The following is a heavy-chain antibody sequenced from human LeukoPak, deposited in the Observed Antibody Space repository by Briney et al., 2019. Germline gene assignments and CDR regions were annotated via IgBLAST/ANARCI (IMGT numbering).Heavy chain of an antibody. V-gene: IGHV3-74*01. CDR2: INTDQSST. CDR1: GFIFNNYW. CDR3: ARAGIGGSSTSCDY. J-gene: IGHJ4*02. Sequence: SGGSLRLSCAASGFIFNNYWMHCVRQDAGKGLIWVARINTDQSSTSYADSVQGRFTISRDNAKKTLYLQMSSLRAEDTAVYYCARAGIGGSSTSCDYWGQGTLVTVSS. D-gene: IGHD2-2*01.